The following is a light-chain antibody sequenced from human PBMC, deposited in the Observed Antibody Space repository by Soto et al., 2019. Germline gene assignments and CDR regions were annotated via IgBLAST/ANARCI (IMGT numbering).Light chain of an antibody. Sequence: EIVLTQSPGTLSLSPGDRATLSCWASQSVSGKLAWYQQKPGQAPRLLIYGASSRATGIPDRFSGSGSGTDFTLTISRLEPEDFAVYYCQQYDTSPRTFGQGTKVDIK. CDR2: GAS. CDR1: QSVSGK. V-gene: IGKV3-20*01. J-gene: IGKJ2*01. CDR3: QQYDTSPRT.